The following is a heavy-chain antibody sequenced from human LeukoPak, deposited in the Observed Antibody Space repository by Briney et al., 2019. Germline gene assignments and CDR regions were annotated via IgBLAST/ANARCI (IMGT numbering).Heavy chain of an antibody. J-gene: IGHJ6*02. CDR1: GGSFSGYY. CDR2: INHSGST. V-gene: IGHV4-34*01. CDR3: ATTVTTLYGMDV. Sequence: PSETLSLTCAVYGGSFSGYYWSWIRQPPGKGLEWIGEINHSGSTNYIPSLNSRVSISVDTSKNQFSLKLSSVTAADTAVYYCATTVTTLYGMDVWGQGTTVTVSS. D-gene: IGHD4-17*01.